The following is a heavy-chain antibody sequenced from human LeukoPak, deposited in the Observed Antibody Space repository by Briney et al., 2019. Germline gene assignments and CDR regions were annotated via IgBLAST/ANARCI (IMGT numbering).Heavy chain of an antibody. D-gene: IGHD6-13*01. CDR1: GGSISSYY. Sequence: PSETLSLTCTVSGGSISSYYWSWIRQPPGKGLEWIGYIYYSGSTNYNPSLKSRVTISVDTSKNQFSLKLSSVTGADTAVYYCARFRGGQHLEPFDYWGQGTLVTVSS. J-gene: IGHJ4*02. CDR3: ARFRGGQHLEPFDY. CDR2: IYYSGST. V-gene: IGHV4-59*08.